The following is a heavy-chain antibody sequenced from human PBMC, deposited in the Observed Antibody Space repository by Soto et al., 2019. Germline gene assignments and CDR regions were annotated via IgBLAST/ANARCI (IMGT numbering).Heavy chain of an antibody. CDR3: ARGRSSCGGDCYPFLGYYNYGMDV. V-gene: IGHV3-30-3*01. CDR1: GFTFSSYA. D-gene: IGHD2-21*02. J-gene: IGHJ6*02. CDR2: ISYDGSNK. Sequence: GGSLRLSCAASGFTFSSYAMHWVRQAPGKGLERMAVISYDGSNKYYADSVKGRFTISRDNSKNTLYPQMNSLRAEDTAVYYYARGRSSCGGDCYPFLGYYNYGMDVWGQGTTVTVSS.